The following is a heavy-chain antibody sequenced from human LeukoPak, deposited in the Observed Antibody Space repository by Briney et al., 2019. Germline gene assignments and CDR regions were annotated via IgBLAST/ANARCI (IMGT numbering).Heavy chain of an antibody. J-gene: IGHJ4*02. Sequence: SGGALRLSCAASGFTFNNYEMNWVRQAPGEGLEWISYISGSSSTIYYADSVKGRFTISRDNAKNSLYLQMNSLRAEDTAEYYCAKQGAGIRDWGQGTLVTVSS. CDR2: ISGSSSTI. CDR3: AKQGAGIRD. V-gene: IGHV3-48*01. CDR1: GFTFNNYE. D-gene: IGHD6-19*01.